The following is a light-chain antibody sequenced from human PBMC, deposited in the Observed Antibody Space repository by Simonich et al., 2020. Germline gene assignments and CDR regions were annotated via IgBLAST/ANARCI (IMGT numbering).Light chain of an antibody. V-gene: IGKV4-1*01. CDR3: QQYYSTPYT. CDR2: WAA. CDR1: QSVLYSSNNKNY. J-gene: IGKJ2*01. Sequence: DIVMTQSPDSLAVSLGERAILNFKSSQSVLYSSNNKNYLAWYQQKPGQPPKLLIYWAATRESGVPDRFSGSGSGTDFTLTISSLQAEDVAVYYCQQYYSTPYTFGQGTKLEIK.